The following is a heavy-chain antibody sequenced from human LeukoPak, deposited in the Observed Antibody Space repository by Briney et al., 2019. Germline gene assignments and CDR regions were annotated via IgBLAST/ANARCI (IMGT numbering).Heavy chain of an antibody. CDR1: GFTFSSYS. Sequence: GGSLRLSCAASGFTFSSYSMNWVRQAPGKGLEWVSSISSSSSYIYYADSVKGRFTISRDNAKNSLYLQMNSLRAEDTAVYYCAREEGYCSGGSCYPAAFDIWGQGTLVTVSS. V-gene: IGHV3-21*01. CDR2: ISSSSSYI. D-gene: IGHD2-15*01. J-gene: IGHJ3*02. CDR3: AREEGYCSGGSCYPAAFDI.